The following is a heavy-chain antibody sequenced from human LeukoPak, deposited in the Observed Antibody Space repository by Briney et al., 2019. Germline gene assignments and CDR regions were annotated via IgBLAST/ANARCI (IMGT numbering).Heavy chain of an antibody. J-gene: IGHJ5*02. D-gene: IGHD2-2*01. Sequence: PSETLSLTCTVSGGSISSGSYYWSWVRQPAGKGLEWIGRIYTSGSTYYNPSLKSRVTISVDTSKNQFSLKLSSVTAADTAVYYCARHLGKGANIVVVPAASGFDPWGQGTLVTVSS. V-gene: IGHV4-61*02. CDR3: ARHLGKGANIVVVPAASGFDP. CDR1: GGSISSGSYY. CDR2: IYTSGST.